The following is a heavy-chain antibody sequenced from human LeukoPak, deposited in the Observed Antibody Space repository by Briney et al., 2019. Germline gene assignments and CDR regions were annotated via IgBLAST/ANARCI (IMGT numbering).Heavy chain of an antibody. V-gene: IGHV1-69*05. Sequence: ASVKVSCWASGGTFSSYEIRWVRQAPGEGVEGMGGIIPMFGTAKYAQTFQGRVTITTDKSTITAYMELSSLRSEDTAVYYCASGTTDIVVVPATLRNYYFDYWGQGTLVTVSS. CDR1: GGTFSSYE. J-gene: IGHJ4*02. CDR2: IIPMFGTA. D-gene: IGHD2-2*01. CDR3: ASGTTDIVVVPATLRNYYFDY.